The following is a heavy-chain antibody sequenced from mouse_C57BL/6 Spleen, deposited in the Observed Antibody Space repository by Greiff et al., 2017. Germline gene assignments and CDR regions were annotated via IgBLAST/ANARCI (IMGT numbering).Heavy chain of an antibody. CDR1: GYTFTSYW. Sequence: QVQLQQPGAELVMPGASVKLSCKASGYTFTSYWMHWVKQRPGQGLEWIGEIDPSDSYTNYNQKFKGKSTLTVDKSSSTAYMQLSSLTSEDSAVYYCARSGGYWAMDDWGQGTSVTVSS. D-gene: IGHD1-1*02. CDR3: ARSGGYWAMDD. CDR2: IDPSDSYT. V-gene: IGHV1-69*01. J-gene: IGHJ4*01.